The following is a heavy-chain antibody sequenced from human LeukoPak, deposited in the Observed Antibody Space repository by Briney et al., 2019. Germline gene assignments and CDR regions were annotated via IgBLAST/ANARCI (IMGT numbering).Heavy chain of an antibody. CDR3: ARAKGIAAAEFDY. Sequence: GGSLRLSCAASGFTFNNYAMNWVRQPPGKGLEWVSGINWNGGSTGYADSVKGRFTISRDNAKNSLYLQMNSLRAEDTALYHCARAKGIAAAEFDYWGQGTLVTVSS. J-gene: IGHJ4*02. CDR2: INWNGGST. CDR1: GFTFNNYA. D-gene: IGHD6-13*01. V-gene: IGHV3-20*01.